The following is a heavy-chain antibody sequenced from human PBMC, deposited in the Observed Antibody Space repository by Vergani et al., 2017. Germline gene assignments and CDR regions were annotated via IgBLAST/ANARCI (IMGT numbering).Heavy chain of an antibody. J-gene: IGHJ4*02. D-gene: IGHD5-12*01. CDR2: INTNTGNP. V-gene: IGHV7-4-1*02. CDR1: GYTFTSYA. CDR3: ARDREGWLRRFPYYFDY. Sequence: QVQLVQSGSELKKPGASVKVSCKASGYTFTSYAMNWVRQATGQGIEWMGWINTNTGNPTYAQGFTGRFVFSLDTSVSTAYLQISSLKAEDTAVYYCARDREGWLRRFPYYFDYWGQGTLVTVSS.